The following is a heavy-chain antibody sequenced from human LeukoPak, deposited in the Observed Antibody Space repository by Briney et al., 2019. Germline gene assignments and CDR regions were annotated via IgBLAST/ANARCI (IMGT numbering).Heavy chain of an antibody. Sequence: SVKVSCKASGGTFSRYPITWVRQAPGQGLEWMGGIIPMFGTASYAQKFQGRVTMTEDTSTDTAYMELSSLRSEDTAVYYCATGRDYGDYLDYWGQGTLVTVSS. D-gene: IGHD4-17*01. CDR3: ATGRDYGDYLDY. J-gene: IGHJ4*02. CDR2: IIPMFGTA. V-gene: IGHV1-69*06. CDR1: GGTFSRYP.